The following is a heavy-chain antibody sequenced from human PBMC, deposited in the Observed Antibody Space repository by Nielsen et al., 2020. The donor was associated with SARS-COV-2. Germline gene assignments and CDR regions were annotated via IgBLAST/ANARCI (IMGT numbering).Heavy chain of an antibody. D-gene: IGHD6-13*01. J-gene: IGHJ6*02. Sequence: SETLSLTCTVSGGSISGSSYYWGWIRQPPGKGLEWIGSIYYSGSTYYNPSLKSRVTISVDTSKNQFSLKLSSVTAADTAVYYCARGESSRSSFGDGMDVWGQGTTVTVSS. CDR1: GGSISGSSYY. V-gene: IGHV4-39*01. CDR3: ARGESSRSSFGDGMDV. CDR2: IYYSGST.